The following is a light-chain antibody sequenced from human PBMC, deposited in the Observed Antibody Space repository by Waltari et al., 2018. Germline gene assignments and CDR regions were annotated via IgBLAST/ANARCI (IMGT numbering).Light chain of an antibody. CDR1: QSLVHSNGKSY. V-gene: IGKV2D-29*01. CDR3: MQSLLVPLT. CDR2: EGS. J-gene: IGKJ4*01. Sequence: DIVMTQTPLSLSVNPGQSASISCKSSQSLVHSNGKSYLFWYFQKTGQPPQLLIYEGSNRVFGVPDRFSGSGSATDFTLKISRVEAEDVGIFYCMQSLLVPLTFGGGTKVEFK.